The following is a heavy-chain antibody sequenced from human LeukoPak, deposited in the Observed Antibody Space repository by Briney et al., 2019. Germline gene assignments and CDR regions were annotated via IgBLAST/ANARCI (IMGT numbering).Heavy chain of an antibody. CDR3: AKGGYRYSNNWWADY. CDR2: IWFDGSNK. Sequence: GGSLRLSCAASGFTFSDYDMHWVRRAPGKGLEWVTFIWFDGSNKVYADSVKGRFTISRDNSKNTLSLQMNSLRGEDTAVYYCAKGGYRYSNNWWADYWAQGILVTVSS. D-gene: IGHD6-13*01. J-gene: IGHJ4*02. V-gene: IGHV3-30*02. CDR1: GFTFSDYD.